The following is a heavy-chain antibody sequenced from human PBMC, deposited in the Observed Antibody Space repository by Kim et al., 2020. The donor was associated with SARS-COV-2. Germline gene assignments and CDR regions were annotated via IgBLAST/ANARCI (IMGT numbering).Heavy chain of an antibody. V-gene: IGHV5-51*01. CDR1: GYFFTNYW. CDR2: IYPGDSDT. Sequence: GESLKISCKGSGYFFTNYWIGWVRQMPGKGLEWMGIIYPGDSDTRYSPSFQGQVTIPADESNRTAYLQWSRLQASDTAMYYCVRQATTIMVVVTHAFDIWGQGTLVTVSS. CDR3: VRQATTIMVVVTHAFDI. D-gene: IGHD3-22*01. J-gene: IGHJ3*02.